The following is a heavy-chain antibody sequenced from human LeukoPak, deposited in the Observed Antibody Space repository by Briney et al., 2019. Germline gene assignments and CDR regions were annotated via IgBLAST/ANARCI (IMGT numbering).Heavy chain of an antibody. V-gene: IGHV3-53*01. Sequence: QSGGSLRLSCAASGFTVNTNYMSWVRQAPGKGLEWVSIMHSVGTTYYADSVKGRFTFSRDNSKNTLYRQMNNLRAEDTAVYYCARDGSSGRGYYYYYGMDVWGEGTTVTVSS. CDR3: ARDGSSGRGYYYYYGMDV. CDR2: MHSVGTT. J-gene: IGHJ6*04. D-gene: IGHD1-26*01. CDR1: GFTVNTNY.